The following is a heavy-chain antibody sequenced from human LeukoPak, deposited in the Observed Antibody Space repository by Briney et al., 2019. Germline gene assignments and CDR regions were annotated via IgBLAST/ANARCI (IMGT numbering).Heavy chain of an antibody. CDR1: GDSISLSFYY. CDR2: VYYSGST. V-gene: IGHV4-39*01. D-gene: IGHD3-9*01. Sequence: PSETLSLTCSVSGDSISLSFYYWGWIRQPPGKALEWIGSVYYSGSTYYNPSLKSRVTISVDTSKNQFSLKLSSVTAADTAVYYCARGDILTGYYSLDYWGQGTLVTVSS. J-gene: IGHJ4*02. CDR3: ARGDILTGYYSLDY.